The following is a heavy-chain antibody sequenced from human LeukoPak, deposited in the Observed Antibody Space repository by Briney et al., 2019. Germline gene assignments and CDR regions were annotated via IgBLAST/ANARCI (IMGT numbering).Heavy chain of an antibody. J-gene: IGHJ6*02. D-gene: IGHD2-15*01. V-gene: IGHV3-21*01. Sequence: GGSLRLSCAASGFTVSSNYMSWVRQAPGKGLEWVSSISSSSSYIYYADSVKGRFTISRDNAKNSLYLQMNSLRAEDTAVYYCASRAAMDVWGQGTTVTVSS. CDR1: GFTVSSNY. CDR2: ISSSSSYI. CDR3: ASRAAMDV.